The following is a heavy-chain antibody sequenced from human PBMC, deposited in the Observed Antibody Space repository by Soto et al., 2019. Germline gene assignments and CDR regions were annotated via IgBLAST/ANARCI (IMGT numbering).Heavy chain of an antibody. D-gene: IGHD3-10*01. Sequence: QVQLVQSGAEVKKPGASVKVSCKASGFTFINYYIHWIRQAPGQGLEWMGWINPNSGGTNYAQKFQGWVTMTRDTSISTAYMELSWLKSDDTAVYYCARYYYGLGSPYYFDYWGKGTLVTVSS. CDR2: INPNSGGT. CDR3: ARYYYGLGSPYYFDY. J-gene: IGHJ4*02. V-gene: IGHV1-2*04. CDR1: GFTFINYY.